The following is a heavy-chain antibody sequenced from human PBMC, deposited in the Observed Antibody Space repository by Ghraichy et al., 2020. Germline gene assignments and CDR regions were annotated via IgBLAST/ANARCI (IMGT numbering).Heavy chain of an antibody. J-gene: IGHJ4*02. Sequence: GGSLRLSCAASGFPFSSYAMSWVRQAPGKGLEWVSAISGIIGSTYYADSVKGRFTISRDDSKNTLYLQMNSLRADDTALYYCAKVGDIAVVTAIALYYFDYWGQGTLVTVSS. CDR1: GFPFSSYA. V-gene: IGHV3-23*01. CDR3: AKVGDIAVVTAIALYYFDY. CDR2: ISGIIGST. D-gene: IGHD2-21*02.